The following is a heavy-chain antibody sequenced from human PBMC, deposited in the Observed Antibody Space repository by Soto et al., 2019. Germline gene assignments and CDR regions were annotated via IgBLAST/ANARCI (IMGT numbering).Heavy chain of an antibody. V-gene: IGHV3-7*05. CDR1: GFSFSTYC. J-gene: IGHJ5*02. CDR2: IDQGGGEK. D-gene: IGHD3-10*01. CDR3: ARGGKWFDP. Sequence: EVQLVESGGGLVQPVGSLRLSCAASGFSFSTYCMAWVRQAPGKGLEWVAYIDQGGGEKYYVDSVRGRFTISRDNAKKSLYLQMNSLRAEDTAIYYCARGGKWFDPWGQGTLVSVSS.